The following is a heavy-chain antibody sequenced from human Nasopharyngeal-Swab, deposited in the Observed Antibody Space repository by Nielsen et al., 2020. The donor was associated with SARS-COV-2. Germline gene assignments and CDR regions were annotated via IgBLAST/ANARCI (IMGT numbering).Heavy chain of an antibody. CDR3: AADSGSYFGYYYYGMDV. D-gene: IGHD1-26*01. Sequence: GESLKIYCAASGFTFSSDSMNWVRQAPGKGLEWVSSISSSSSYIYYADSVKGRFTISRDNAKNSLYLQMNSLRAEDTAVYYCAADSGSYFGYYYYGMDVWGQGTTVTVSS. V-gene: IGHV3-21*01. J-gene: IGHJ6*02. CDR1: GFTFSSDS. CDR2: ISSSSSYI.